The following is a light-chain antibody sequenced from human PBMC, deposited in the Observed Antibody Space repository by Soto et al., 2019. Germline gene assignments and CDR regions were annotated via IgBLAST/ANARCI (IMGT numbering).Light chain of an antibody. J-gene: IGLJ1*01. Sequence: QSVLTQPPSASGTPGQRVNISCSGSSSNIGSNYVYWYRQFPGTAPKLLIQRNNQRPSGVPARFSGSKSGTSASLAISGLRSEDEADYYCSSFKGTNSVVFGTGTKLTVL. CDR2: RNN. CDR1: SSNIGSNY. V-gene: IGLV1-47*01. CDR3: SSFKGTNSVV.